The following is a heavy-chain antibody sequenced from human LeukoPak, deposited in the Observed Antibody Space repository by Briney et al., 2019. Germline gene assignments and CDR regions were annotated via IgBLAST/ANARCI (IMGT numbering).Heavy chain of an antibody. V-gene: IGHV1-8*01. Sequence: GGSVKVSCKASGYTFTSYEINWVGQAAGQGLDWMGWMNPNSGNTGYAQTFQGRVSMTRNTSISTAYMELSSLRSEDTAVYYCARRRCSSTTCYGIDFDPWGQGTLVTVSS. CDR3: ARRRCSSTTCYGIDFDP. CDR2: MNPNSGNT. D-gene: IGHD2-2*01. CDR1: GYTFTSYE. J-gene: IGHJ5*02.